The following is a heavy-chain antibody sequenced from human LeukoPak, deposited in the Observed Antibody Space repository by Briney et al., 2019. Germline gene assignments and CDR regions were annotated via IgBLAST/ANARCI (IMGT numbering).Heavy chain of an antibody. Sequence: SETLSLTCACYGGSFSGYYWSWIRQPPGKGLEWIGEINHSGSTNYNPSLKSRVTISVDTSKNQFSLKLSSVTAADTAVYYCARGTLGYCSGGSCNWFDPWGQGTLVTVSS. V-gene: IGHV4-34*01. CDR3: ARGTLGYCSGGSCNWFDP. J-gene: IGHJ5*02. D-gene: IGHD2-15*01. CDR1: GGSFSGYY. CDR2: INHSGST.